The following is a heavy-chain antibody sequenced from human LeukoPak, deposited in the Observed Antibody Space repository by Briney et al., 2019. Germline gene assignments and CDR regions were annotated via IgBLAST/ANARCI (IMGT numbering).Heavy chain of an antibody. V-gene: IGHV3-21*01. CDR2: ISSSSSHI. CDR3: ARYSGYDQGYYYFDY. CDR1: GFTFSSYS. Sequence: GGSLRLSCAASGFTFSSYSMNWVRQAPGKGLEWVSSISSSSSHIYYADSVKGRFTISRDNAKNSLYLQMNSLRAEDTAVYYCARYSGYDQGYYYFDYWGQGTLVTVSS. J-gene: IGHJ4*02. D-gene: IGHD5-12*01.